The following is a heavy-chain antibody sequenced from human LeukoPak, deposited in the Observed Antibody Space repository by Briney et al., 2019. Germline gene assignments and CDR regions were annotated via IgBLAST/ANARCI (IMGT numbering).Heavy chain of an antibody. J-gene: IGHJ6*02. CDR3: ARGGIAAAGTYYYYGMDV. D-gene: IGHD6-13*01. Sequence: GASVKVSRKASGYTFTGYYMHWVRQAPGQGLEWMGWINPNSGGTNYAQKFQGWVTMTRDTSISTAYMELSRLRSDDTAVYYCARGGIAAAGTYYYYGMDVWGQGTTVTVSS. CDR2: INPNSGGT. CDR1: GYTFTGYY. V-gene: IGHV1-2*04.